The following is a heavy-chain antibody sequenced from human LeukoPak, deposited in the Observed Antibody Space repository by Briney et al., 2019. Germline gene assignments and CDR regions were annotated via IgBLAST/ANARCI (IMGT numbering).Heavy chain of an antibody. J-gene: IGHJ4*02. V-gene: IGHV4-59*08. Sequence: KPSETLSLTCTGSGGSISSYYWSWIRQPPGKGLEWFGYIYYSGSTNYNPSLKSRVTISVDTSKNQFSLKLSSVTAADTAVYYCARHRGIAVAGYIIDYWGQGTLVTVSS. CDR2: IYYSGST. CDR1: GGSISSYY. D-gene: IGHD6-19*01. CDR3: ARHRGIAVAGYIIDY.